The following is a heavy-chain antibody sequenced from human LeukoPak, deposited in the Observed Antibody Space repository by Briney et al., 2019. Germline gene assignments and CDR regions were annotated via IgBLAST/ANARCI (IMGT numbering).Heavy chain of an antibody. V-gene: IGHV3-30*02. CDR3: AKVRPAF. Sequence: PARCLRLSCAPTAVSFSSYGMHWVRPAPREWLDWVASIQFDGNNKYHADSVKGRFTIYRDNPKNTLYLQMNSLRAEDTSVYYCAKVRPAFWGQGALVTVSS. CDR1: AVSFSSYG. J-gene: IGHJ4*02. CDR2: IQFDGNNK.